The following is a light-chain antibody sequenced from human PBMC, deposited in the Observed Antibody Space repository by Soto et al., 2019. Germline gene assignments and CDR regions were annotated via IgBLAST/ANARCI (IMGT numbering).Light chain of an antibody. CDR2: TTS. J-gene: IGKJ2*01. V-gene: IGKV1-39*01. Sequence: DIQMTQSPSSLSAYVGDRVTITCRASQSISSYLNWYQQKPGKAPNLLIYTTSSLESGVPSRFSGSGSGTDFTLTISSLQPEDFATYYCKQSYSIPYSFGQGTKVDIK. CDR1: QSISSY. CDR3: KQSYSIPYS.